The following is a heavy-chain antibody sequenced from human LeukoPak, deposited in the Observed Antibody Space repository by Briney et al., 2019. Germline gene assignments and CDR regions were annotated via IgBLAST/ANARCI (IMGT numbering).Heavy chain of an antibody. V-gene: IGHV1-18*01. CDR1: GYTFSTYG. J-gene: IGHJ4*02. D-gene: IGHD6-19*01. CDR2: ISTYNGNT. CDR3: ARSFGEPSIAVAGSIGY. Sequence: ASVKVSCKASGYTFSTYGISWVRQAPGQGLEWMGWISTYNGNTEYAQQFQGRVTMTTDTSTSTAYMELRSLRSDDTAVYYCARSFGEPSIAVAGSIGYWGQGTLVTVSS.